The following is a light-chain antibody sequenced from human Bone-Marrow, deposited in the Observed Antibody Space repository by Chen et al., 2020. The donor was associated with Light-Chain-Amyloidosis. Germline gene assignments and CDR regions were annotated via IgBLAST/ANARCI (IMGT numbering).Light chain of an antibody. CDR2: YDT. J-gene: IGLJ2*01. CDR3: QVWDGLLDHVV. V-gene: IGLV3-21*04. Sequence: SYVLTQPPSVSVAPGETATLTCGGNKIGIKSVHWYHQKPGQAPVLVVYYDTERPSGIPVRFSGSNSGNPATLTISRVEAGDEADYYCQVWDGLLDHVVFGGGTRLTVL. CDR1: KIGIKS.